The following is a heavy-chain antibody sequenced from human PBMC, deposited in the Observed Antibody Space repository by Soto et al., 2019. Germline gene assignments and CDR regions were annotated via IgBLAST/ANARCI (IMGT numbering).Heavy chain of an antibody. V-gene: IGHV4-34*01. CDR1: GGSFSGYY. Sequence: PSETLSLTCAVYGGSFSGYYWSWIRQPPGKGLEWIGEINHSGSTNYNPSLKSRVTISVDTSKNQFSLKLSSVTAADTAVYYCARGPDYDILTGYYPPEYFQHWGQGTLDTVSS. J-gene: IGHJ1*01. CDR2: INHSGST. D-gene: IGHD3-9*01. CDR3: ARGPDYDILTGYYPPEYFQH.